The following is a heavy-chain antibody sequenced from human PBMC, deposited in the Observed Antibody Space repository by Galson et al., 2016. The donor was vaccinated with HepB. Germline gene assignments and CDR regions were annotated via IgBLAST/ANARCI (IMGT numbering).Heavy chain of an antibody. D-gene: IGHD3-16*01. J-gene: IGHJ4*02. CDR1: GFTVSDNY. CDR3: ARLGGGDYFDY. Sequence: SLRLSCAVSGFTVSDNYMSWVRQGPGKGLEWVAIIYSGGSTYYADSVKGRFTISRDNSKNILYLQMNSLRAEDTAVYYCARLGGGDYFDYWGQGTLVTVSS. CDR2: IYSGGST. V-gene: IGHV3-53*01.